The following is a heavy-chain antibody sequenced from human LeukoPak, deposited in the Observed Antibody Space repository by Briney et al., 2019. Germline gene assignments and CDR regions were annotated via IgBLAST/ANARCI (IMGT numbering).Heavy chain of an antibody. V-gene: IGHV3-30*02. D-gene: IGHD5-24*01. CDR3: AKNRVGHNYADAFEI. Sequence: GGSLRLSCAPSGFTFSNYDMHWVRQAPGKGLEWVAFIRYDGSDTYYADSVKGRFTISRDNSKNTLFLHMSSLRPEDTAIFYCAKNRVGHNYADAFEIWGQGTMVTIPS. CDR2: IRYDGSDT. CDR1: GFTFSNYD. J-gene: IGHJ3*02.